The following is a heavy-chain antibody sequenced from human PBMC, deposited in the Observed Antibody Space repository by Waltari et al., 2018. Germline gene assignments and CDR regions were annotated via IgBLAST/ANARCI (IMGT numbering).Heavy chain of an antibody. Sequence: PGKGLEWVADIKPEGSEEFWVDSGKGRFTICRDNAKNSLFLQMNSLRAEDTAVYYCARDRDTMVRGVISQWGQGTLVTVSS. D-gene: IGHD3-10*01. CDR3: ARDRDTMVRGVISQ. V-gene: IGHV3-7*01. CDR2: IKPEGSEE. J-gene: IGHJ4*02.